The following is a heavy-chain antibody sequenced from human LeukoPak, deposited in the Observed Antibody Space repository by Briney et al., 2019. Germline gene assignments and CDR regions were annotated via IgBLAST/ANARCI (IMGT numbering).Heavy chain of an antibody. Sequence: PSQTLSLTCTVSGGSISSGGYYWSWIRQPPGKGLEWIGYIYHSGSTYYNPSLKSRVTISVDRSKNQFSLKLSSVTAADTAVYYCARDQPPYYFDYWGQGTLVTVSS. J-gene: IGHJ4*02. CDR3: ARDQPPYYFDY. CDR2: IYHSGST. V-gene: IGHV4-30-2*01. CDR1: GGSISSGGYY.